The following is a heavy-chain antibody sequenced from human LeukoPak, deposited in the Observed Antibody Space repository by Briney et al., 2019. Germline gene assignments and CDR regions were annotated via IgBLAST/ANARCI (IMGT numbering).Heavy chain of an antibody. Sequence: SETLSLTCTVSGVSISSYYCSWIRQPPGKGLEWIGYISTSGSTDYSPSLKSRVTISVDTSKNQFSLNLSSVTAAHTAVYYCARHEEGSGWYRSYIDLWGRGTLVIVSS. CDR2: ISTSGST. D-gene: IGHD6-19*01. CDR3: ARHEEGSGWYRSYIDL. J-gene: IGHJ2*01. CDR1: GVSISSYY. V-gene: IGHV4-4*09.